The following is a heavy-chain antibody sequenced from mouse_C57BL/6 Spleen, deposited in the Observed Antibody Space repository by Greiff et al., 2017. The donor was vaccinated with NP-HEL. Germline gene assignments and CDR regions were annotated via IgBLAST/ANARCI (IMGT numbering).Heavy chain of an antibody. D-gene: IGHD2-10*02. J-gene: IGHJ1*03. CDR2: ISDGGSYT. Sequence: EVKLLESGGGLVKPGGSLKLSCAASGFTFSSYAMSWVRQTPGKRLEWVATISDGGSYTYYPDNVKGRFTISRDNAKNNLYLQMSHLKSEDTAMYYCARDGGYGNYWYFDVWGTGTTVTVSS. CDR1: GFTFSSYA. V-gene: IGHV5-4*01. CDR3: ARDGGYGNYWYFDV.